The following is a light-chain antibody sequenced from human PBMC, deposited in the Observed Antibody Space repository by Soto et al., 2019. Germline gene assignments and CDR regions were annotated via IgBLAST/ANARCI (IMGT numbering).Light chain of an antibody. V-gene: IGLV1-40*01. CDR2: GSS. Sequence: QSVLTQPPSVSGAPGQRVTISCTGSSSNIGTGYDVHWYQQLPGTAPKLLIYGSSNRPSGVPDRFSGSKSATSASPAITGLQAEDEADYYCKSYDNTLSGNYVFGTGTKVTVL. J-gene: IGLJ1*01. CDR3: KSYDNTLSGNYV. CDR1: SSNIGTGYD.